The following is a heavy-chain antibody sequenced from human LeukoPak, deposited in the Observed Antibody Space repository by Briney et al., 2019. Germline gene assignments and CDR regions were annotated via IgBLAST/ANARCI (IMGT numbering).Heavy chain of an antibody. CDR2: IKEDGSDT. V-gene: IGHV3-7*05. CDR3: TTRLQHHFDY. J-gene: IGHJ4*02. Sequence: GGSLRLSCAASGFTFSTYAMTWVRQAPGRGLEWVARIKEDGSDTYYVDSVKGRFTISRDKAKKTVYLQMDSLRAEDTAVYYCTTRLQHHFDYWGQGTQVTVSS. CDR1: GFTFSTYA. D-gene: IGHD2-15*01.